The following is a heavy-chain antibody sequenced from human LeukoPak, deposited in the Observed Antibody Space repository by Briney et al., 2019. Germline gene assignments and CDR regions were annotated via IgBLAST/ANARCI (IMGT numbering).Heavy chain of an antibody. Sequence: GGSLRLSCAASGFTFSSYSMNWVRQAPGKGLEWVSYISGSSSSTIYYADSVKGRFTISRDNAKNSLYLQMNSLRAEDTAVYYCARAAFQDFGVVHPFDYWGQGTLVTVSS. D-gene: IGHD3-3*01. V-gene: IGHV3-48*01. CDR2: ISGSSSSTI. J-gene: IGHJ4*02. CDR1: GFTFSSYS. CDR3: ARAAFQDFGVVHPFDY.